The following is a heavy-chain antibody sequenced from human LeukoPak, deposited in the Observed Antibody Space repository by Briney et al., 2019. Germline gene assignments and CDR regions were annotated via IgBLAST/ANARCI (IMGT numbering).Heavy chain of an antibody. J-gene: IGHJ4*02. CDR2: IYYSGST. Sequence: SETLSLTCTVSGGSISSSSYYWGWIRQPPGKGLEWIGSIYYSGSTYYNPSLKSRVTISVDKSKNQFSLKLSSVTAADTAVYYCARGGDLARSSYFDYWGQGTLVTVSS. V-gene: IGHV4-39*07. CDR3: ARGGDLARSSYFDY. D-gene: IGHD6-6*01. CDR1: GGSISSSSYY.